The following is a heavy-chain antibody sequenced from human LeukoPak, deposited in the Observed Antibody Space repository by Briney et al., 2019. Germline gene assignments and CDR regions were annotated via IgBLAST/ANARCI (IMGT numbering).Heavy chain of an antibody. CDR3: ARDHYGDYDMVY. V-gene: IGHV3-33*01. CDR2: IWYDGSNK. Sequence: GRSLRLSCAASGFTFSSYGMHWVRQAPGKGLEWVAVIWYDGSNKYYADSVKGRFTISRDNSKNTLYLQMNSLRAEDTAVYYCARDHYGDYDMVYWGQGTLVTVSS. J-gene: IGHJ4*02. CDR1: GFTFSSYG. D-gene: IGHD4-17*01.